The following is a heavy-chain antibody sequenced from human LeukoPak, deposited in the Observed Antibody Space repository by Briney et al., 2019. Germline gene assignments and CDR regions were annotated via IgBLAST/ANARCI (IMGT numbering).Heavy chain of an antibody. D-gene: IGHD1-26*01. CDR2: ISSSGSTI. CDR3: ARALIRGGATSWFDP. V-gene: IGHV3-48*03. CDR1: GFTFSSYE. J-gene: IGHJ5*02. Sequence: GGTLRLSCAASGFTFSSYEMNWVRQAPGKGLEWVSYISSSGSTIYYADSVKGRFTISRDNSKNTLYLQMNSLRAEDTAVYYCARALIRGGATSWFDPWGQGTLVTVSS.